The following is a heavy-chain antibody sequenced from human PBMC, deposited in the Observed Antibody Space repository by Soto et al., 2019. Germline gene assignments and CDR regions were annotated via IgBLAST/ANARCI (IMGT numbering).Heavy chain of an antibody. D-gene: IGHD4-17*01. CDR2: ISYDGRHK. J-gene: IGHJ6*01. Sequence: QVQLAESGGGVVQPGRSLRLSCAASGFTFSTYGMHWVRQAPGKGLQWVAVISYDGRHKYYADSVKGRFTISRDNSKSTLFLQMNSLGVEDTAVYYCARDLGGDYYYYYGMEVWGKGPRSPSPQ. CDR1: GFTFSTYG. CDR3: ARDLGGDYYYYYGMEV. V-gene: IGHV3-30*03.